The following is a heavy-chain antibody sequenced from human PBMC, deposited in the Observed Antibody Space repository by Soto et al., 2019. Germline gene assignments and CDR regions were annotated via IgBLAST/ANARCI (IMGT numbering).Heavy chain of an antibody. Sequence: VQLVQSGAAVKKTGSSVKVSCKASGDTFSFYTINWVRQAPGLGLEWMGRVNPIVSMSNYAQKFQGRVTITADKSTNTAYMQLSSLRSEDTAIYYCAASYGSGYRAFDYWGQGALVTVSS. J-gene: IGHJ4*02. V-gene: IGHV1-69*02. D-gene: IGHD3-10*01. CDR2: VNPIVSMS. CDR1: GDTFSFYT. CDR3: AASYGSGYRAFDY.